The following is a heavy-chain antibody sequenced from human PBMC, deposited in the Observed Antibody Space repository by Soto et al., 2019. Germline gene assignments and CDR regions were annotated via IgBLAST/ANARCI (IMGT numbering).Heavy chain of an antibody. J-gene: IGHJ3*02. V-gene: IGHV3-21*01. CDR2: ISSSSSYI. D-gene: IGHD2-2*02. CDR3: ARPIPKAPDAFDI. Sequence: EVQLVESGGGLVKPGGSLRLSCAASGFTFSSYSMNWVCQAPGKGLEWVSSISSSSSYIYYADSVKGRFTISRDNAKNSLYLQMNSLRAEDTAVYYCARPIPKAPDAFDIWGQGTMVTVSS. CDR1: GFTFSSYS.